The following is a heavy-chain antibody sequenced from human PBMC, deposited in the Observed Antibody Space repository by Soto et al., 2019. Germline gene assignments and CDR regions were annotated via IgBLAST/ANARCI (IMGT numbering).Heavy chain of an antibody. V-gene: IGHV4-34*01. D-gene: IGHD2-15*01. Sequence: QVQLQQWGAGLLKPSETLSLTCAVYGGSFSGYYWSWIRQPPGKGLEWIGEINHSGSTNYNPSLKSRVTIAVDTYKNQFSLKLSSVTAADTAVYYCARGGQDIVVVVAATASDAFDIWGQGTMVTVSS. CDR1: GGSFSGYY. CDR3: ARGGQDIVVVVAATASDAFDI. CDR2: INHSGST. J-gene: IGHJ3*02.